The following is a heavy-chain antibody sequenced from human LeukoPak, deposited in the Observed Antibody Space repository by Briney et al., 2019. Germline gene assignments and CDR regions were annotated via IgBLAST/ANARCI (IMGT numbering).Heavy chain of an antibody. Sequence: GASVKVSCKASGYTFTSYGISWVRQATGQGLEWMGWMNPNSGNTGYAQKFQGRVTMTRNTSISTAYMELSSLRSEDTAVYYCARGSGGSSSWYVIHYYYYYGMDVWGQGTTVTVSS. D-gene: IGHD6-13*01. CDR1: GYTFTSYG. CDR2: MNPNSGNT. J-gene: IGHJ6*02. CDR3: ARGSGGSSSWYVIHYYYYYGMDV. V-gene: IGHV1-8*02.